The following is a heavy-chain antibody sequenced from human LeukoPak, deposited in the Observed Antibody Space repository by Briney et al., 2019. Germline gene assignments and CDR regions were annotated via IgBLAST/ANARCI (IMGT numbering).Heavy chain of an antibody. CDR3: AELGITMIGGV. CDR2: IRYDGSKK. CDR1: GFTFSSYG. J-gene: IGHJ6*04. D-gene: IGHD3-10*02. Sequence: TGGSLRLSCAASGFTFSSYGMHWVRQAPGKGLEWVAFIRYDGSKKYYADSVKGRFTISRDNAKNSLYLQMNSLRAEDTAVYYCAELGITMIGGVWGKGTTVTISS. V-gene: IGHV3-30*02.